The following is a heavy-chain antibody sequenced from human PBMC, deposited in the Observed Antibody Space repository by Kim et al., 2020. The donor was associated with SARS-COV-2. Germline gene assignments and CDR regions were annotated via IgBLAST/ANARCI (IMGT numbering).Heavy chain of an antibody. CDR3: ARDSLIAAAGTDWFDP. J-gene: IGHJ5*02. D-gene: IGHD6-13*01. V-gene: IGHV6-1*01. Sequence: SQTLSLTCAISGDSVSSNSAAWNWIRQSPSRGLEWLGRTYYRSKWYNDYAVSVKSRITINPDTSKNQFSLQLNSVTPEDTAVYYCARDSLIAAAGTDWFDPWGQGTLVTVSS. CDR1: GDSVSSNSAA. CDR2: TYYRSKWYN.